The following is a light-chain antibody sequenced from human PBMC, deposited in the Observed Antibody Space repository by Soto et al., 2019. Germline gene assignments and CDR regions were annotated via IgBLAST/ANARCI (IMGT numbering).Light chain of an antibody. CDR1: QTIDNF. J-gene: IGKJ1*01. V-gene: IGKV1-39*01. CDR2: AAS. Sequence: DIQMTQSPSSLSASVGDRVTIACRASQTIDNFLNWYQQRPGKAPKLLIYAASTLQSGVPSRFSGSGSGTDFTLTISSLQPEDFATYYCQQSYDGPRTFGQGTKVEIK. CDR3: QQSYDGPRT.